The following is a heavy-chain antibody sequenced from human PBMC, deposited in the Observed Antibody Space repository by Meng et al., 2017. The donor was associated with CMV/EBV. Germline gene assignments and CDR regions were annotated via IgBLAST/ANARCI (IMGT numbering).Heavy chain of an antibody. D-gene: IGHD2-8*01. J-gene: IGHJ4*02. V-gene: IGHV1-2*02. CDR3: ARVTVMLPYAKDFDY. CDR2: IDPNSGAT. CDR1: GYTFTSYD. Sequence: ASVKVSCKASGYTFTSYDIHWVRQAPGQGLEWMGWIDPNSGATNYAQKFQGRVTMTRDTSISTSYMELSRLKSDDTAVYYCARVTVMLPYAKDFDYWGQGTLVTVSS.